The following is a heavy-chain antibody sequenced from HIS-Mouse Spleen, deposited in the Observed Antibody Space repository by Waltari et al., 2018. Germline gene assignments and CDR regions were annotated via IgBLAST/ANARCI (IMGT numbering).Heavy chain of an antibody. J-gene: IGHJ4*02. D-gene: IGHD1-26*01. CDR2: IIPILDIA. CDR1: GGTFSSYA. Sequence: QVQLVQSGAEVKKPGSSVKVSCKASGGTFSSYAISGVRQAPGQGLEWMGRIIPILDIANYAQKFQGRVTITADKSTSTAYMELSSLRSEDTAVYYCARVLSGGSYFDYWGQGTLVTVSS. CDR3: ARVLSGGSYFDY. V-gene: IGHV1-69*04.